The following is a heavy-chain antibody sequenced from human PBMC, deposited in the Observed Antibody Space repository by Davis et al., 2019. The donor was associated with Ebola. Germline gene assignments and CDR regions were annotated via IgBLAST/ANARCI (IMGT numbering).Heavy chain of an antibody. D-gene: IGHD2/OR15-2a*01. V-gene: IGHV4-59*08. J-gene: IGHJ5*02. CDR3: ARQPLTAATLES. Sequence: MPSETLSLTCTVSGGSISSYYWSWIRQPPGKGLEWIGYIYYSGSTNYNPSLKSRVTISVDTSKNQFSLKLSSVTAADTAVYYCARQPLTAATLESWGQGTLVTVSS. CDR1: GGSISSYY. CDR2: IYYSGST.